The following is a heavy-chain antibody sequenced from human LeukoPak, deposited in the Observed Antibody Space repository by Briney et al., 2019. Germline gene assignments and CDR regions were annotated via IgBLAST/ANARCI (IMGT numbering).Heavy chain of an antibody. V-gene: IGHV4-61*02. CDR1: GGSISSDRFY. CDR3: ARVPDWNYVPDY. CDR2: IKSSNT. J-gene: IGHJ4*02. Sequence: PSETLSLTCTVSGGSISSDRFYWTWVRQPAGKGLEWVGRIKSSNTNYNPSLKSRVNISVDTSTNQFSLKLSSLTGADTAVYYCARVPDWNYVPDYWRKGTLVTVSS. D-gene: IGHD3-16*01.